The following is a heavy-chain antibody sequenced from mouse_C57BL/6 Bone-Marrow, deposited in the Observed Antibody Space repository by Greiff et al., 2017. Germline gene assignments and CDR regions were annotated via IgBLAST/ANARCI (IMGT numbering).Heavy chain of an antibody. CDR2: IDPSDSYT. CDR1: GYTFTSYW. V-gene: IGHV1-69*01. Sequence: QVQLQQPGAELVMPGASVKLSCKASGYTFTSYWMHWVKQRPGQGLEWIGEIDPSDSYTNYNQKFKGKSTVTVDKSSSTAYMQLSSLTSEDSAVYYCARVGDSSGYNAMDYWGQGTSVTVSS. CDR3: ARVGDSSGYNAMDY. J-gene: IGHJ4*01. D-gene: IGHD3-2*02.